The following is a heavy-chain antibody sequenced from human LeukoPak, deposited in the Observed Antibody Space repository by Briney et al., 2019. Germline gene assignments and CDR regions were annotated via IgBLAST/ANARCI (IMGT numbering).Heavy chain of an antibody. CDR1: GFTFSSYS. V-gene: IGHV3-21*01. CDR2: ISSSSSYI. Sequence: PGGSLRLSCAASGFTFSSYSMNWVRQAPGKGLEWVSSISSSSSYIYYADSVKGRFTISRDNAKNSLYLQMNSLRAEDTAVYYCARDDCSSTSCYLAGGYYYYGMDVWGQGTTATVSS. D-gene: IGHD2-2*01. CDR3: ARDDCSSTSCYLAGGYYYYGMDV. J-gene: IGHJ6*02.